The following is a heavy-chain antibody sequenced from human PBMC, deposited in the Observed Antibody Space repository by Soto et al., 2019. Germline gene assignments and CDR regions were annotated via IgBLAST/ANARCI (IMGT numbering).Heavy chain of an antibody. CDR1: GYSFTNFY. V-gene: IGHV1-46*01. CDR2: IDPSSGTT. CDR3: ARGAVVVPNGLIAGMDV. Sequence: ASVKVSCKPSGYSFTNFYVHWVRQAPGQGLEWMGIIDPSSGTTSYTQKFQGRVTMTRDTSMSTVYMELSSLRSEDTAVYYCARGAVVVPNGLIAGMDVWGPGNTVTVSS. D-gene: IGHD2-2*01. J-gene: IGHJ6*02.